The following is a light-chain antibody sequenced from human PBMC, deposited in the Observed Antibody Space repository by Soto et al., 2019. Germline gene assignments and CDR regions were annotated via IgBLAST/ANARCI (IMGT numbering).Light chain of an antibody. Sequence: QSVLTQPPSASGTPGQRVIISCSGSRSNIGSNTVNWYQQFPGTAPKLLIYSNHQRPSGVPDRFSGSKSGTSASLAISGLQSEDEADYYCAAWDDSLNGVLFGGGTKVTVL. CDR2: SNH. V-gene: IGLV1-44*01. CDR1: RSNIGSNT. CDR3: AAWDDSLNGVL. J-gene: IGLJ2*01.